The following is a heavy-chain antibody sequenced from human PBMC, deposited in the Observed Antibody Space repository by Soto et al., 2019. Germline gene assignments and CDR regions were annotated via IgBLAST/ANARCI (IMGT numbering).Heavy chain of an antibody. CDR1: GKTLTTYY. Sequence: QVHLVQSGAVVKGPGASVKVSCKASGKTLTTYYMHWVRQAPGQGLEWMGILNLSDGSTVYAQKFQGRVTMTGDTSTSTVYMELSSLRSEDTAVYYCATDPSGKTTVVTPLDHWGQGTLVTVSS. CDR2: LNLSDGST. V-gene: IGHV1-46*01. D-gene: IGHD4-17*01. CDR3: ATDPSGKTTVVTPLDH. J-gene: IGHJ4*02.